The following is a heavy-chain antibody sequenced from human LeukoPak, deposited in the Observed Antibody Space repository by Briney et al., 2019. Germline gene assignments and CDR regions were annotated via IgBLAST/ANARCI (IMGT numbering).Heavy chain of an antibody. D-gene: IGHD3-10*01. CDR2: IKPSGTET. CDR1: GFTFSTYW. Sequence: PGGSLRISCAASGFTFSTYWMTWVRQAPGKGLEWVANIKPSGTETYYGDPVKGRFTISRDNAKNLLYLKMSSLRAEDTAVYCCGRFGDEAGIDNWGQGTLVTVSS. V-gene: IGHV3-7*01. J-gene: IGHJ4*02. CDR3: GRFGDEAGIDN.